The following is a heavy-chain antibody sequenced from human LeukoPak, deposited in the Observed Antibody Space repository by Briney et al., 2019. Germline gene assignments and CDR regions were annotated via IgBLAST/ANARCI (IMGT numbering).Heavy chain of an antibody. V-gene: IGHV3-53*01. CDR3: ARATLDN. J-gene: IGHJ4*02. Sequence: GGSLRLSWAASGFTVSNNYISWVRQAPGKGLEWVSVIYSGGSTKYADSVKARFTIPRGNSKNTVYLQMNSLRADDTAVYYCARATLDNWGQGTLVTVSS. CDR2: IYSGGST. CDR1: GFTVSNNY.